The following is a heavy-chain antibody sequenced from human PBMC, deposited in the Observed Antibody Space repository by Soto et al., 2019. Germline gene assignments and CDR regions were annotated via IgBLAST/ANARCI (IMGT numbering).Heavy chain of an antibody. CDR2: ISYDGSNK. CDR3: ASNEQLWSQIDY. V-gene: IGHV3-30*03. J-gene: IGHJ4*02. CDR1: GFTFSSYG. Sequence: GGSLRLSCAASGFTFSSYGMHWVRQAPGKGLEWVAVISYDGSNKYYADSVKGRFTISRDNSKNTLYLQMNSLRAEDTAVYYCASNEQLWSQIDYWGQGTLVTVSS. D-gene: IGHD5-18*01.